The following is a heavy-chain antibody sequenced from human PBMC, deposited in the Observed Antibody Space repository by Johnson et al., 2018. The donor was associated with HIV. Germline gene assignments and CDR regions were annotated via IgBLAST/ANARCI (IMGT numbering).Heavy chain of an antibody. Sequence: QEQLVESGGGLVKPGGSLRLSCAASGFTFSDYYMSWIRQAPGKGLEWVSYISSSGSTIHYADSVKGRFTISRDNAKNSLYLQMNSLRAEDTAVYYFARDPFPPAGSDAFDIRGQGTMVTVSS. D-gene: IGHD2-15*01. CDR2: ISSSGSTI. CDR1: GFTFSDYY. CDR3: ARDPFPPAGSDAFDI. J-gene: IGHJ3*02. V-gene: IGHV3-11*04.